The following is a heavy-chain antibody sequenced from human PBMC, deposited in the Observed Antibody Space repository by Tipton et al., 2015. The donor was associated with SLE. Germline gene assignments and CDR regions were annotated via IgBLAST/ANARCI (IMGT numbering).Heavy chain of an antibody. V-gene: IGHV4-59*12. CDR2: IYYSGST. CDR3: ARCADRGYSYGSVFDL. D-gene: IGHD5-18*01. Sequence: TLSLTCTVSGGSISSYYWSWIRQPPGKGLEWIGYIYYSGSTNYNPSLKSRVTISVDTSKNQFSLKLSSVTAADTAVYYCARCADRGYSYGSVFDLWGRGTLVTVSS. J-gene: IGHJ2*01. CDR1: GGSISSYY.